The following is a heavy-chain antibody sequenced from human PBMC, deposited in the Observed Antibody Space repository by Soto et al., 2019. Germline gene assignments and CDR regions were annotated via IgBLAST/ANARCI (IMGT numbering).Heavy chain of an antibody. CDR3: VLVLRFLEWFFAPQDYMDV. J-gene: IGHJ6*03. D-gene: IGHD3-3*01. V-gene: IGHV1-8*01. Sequence: GASVKVSCKASGYTFTSYDINWVRQATGQGLEWMGWMNPNSGNTGYAQKFQGRVTMTRNTSISTAYMELSSLRSEDTAVYYCVLVLRFLEWFFAPQDYMDVWGKGTTVTVSS. CDR2: MNPNSGNT. CDR1: GYTFTSYD.